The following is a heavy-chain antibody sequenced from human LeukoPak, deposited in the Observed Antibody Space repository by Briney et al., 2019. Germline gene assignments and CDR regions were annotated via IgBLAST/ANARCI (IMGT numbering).Heavy chain of an antibody. D-gene: IGHD5-18*01. V-gene: IGHV5-51*01. CDR2: IYPGDSDT. CDR3: ARHLLGIRLWLNAFDI. Sequence: GESLKISCKGSGYSFTSYWIGWARQMPGKGLEWMGIIYPGDSDTRYSPSFQGQVTISADKSISTAYLQWSSLKASDTAMYYCARHLLGIRLWLNAFDIWGQGTMVTVSS. J-gene: IGHJ3*02. CDR1: GYSFTSYW.